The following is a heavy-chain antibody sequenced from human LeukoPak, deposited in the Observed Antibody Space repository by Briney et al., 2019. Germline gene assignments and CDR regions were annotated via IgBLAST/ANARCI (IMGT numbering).Heavy chain of an antibody. CDR1: GFTFRSHA. D-gene: IGHD3-10*01. V-gene: IGHV3-23*01. CDR2: IYENGGTT. J-gene: IGHJ4*02. Sequence: GSLRLSCVGSGFTFRSHAMSWVRQAPEKGLEFVSGIYENGGTTYYADSVKGRFSISRDNSKNTLYLQMNSLRAEDTAVYYCARDTPTRGFDYWGQGTLVTVSS. CDR3: ARDTPTRGFDY.